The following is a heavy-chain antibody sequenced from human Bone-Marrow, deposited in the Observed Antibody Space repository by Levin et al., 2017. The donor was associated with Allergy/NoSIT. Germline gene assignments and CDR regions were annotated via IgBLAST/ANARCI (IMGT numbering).Heavy chain of an antibody. CDR1: GYTFISYA. J-gene: IGHJ6*03. CDR2: ISPYNGNT. Sequence: GESLKISCKASGYTFISYAVSWVRQAPGQGLEWVGWISPYNGNTNYAQKFQGRVTMTTDTSTSTAYLELRSLRSDDTAVYYCARDPGSDHYYYSMDVRGKGTTVTVSS. CDR3: ARDPGSDHYYYSMDV. V-gene: IGHV1-18*01.